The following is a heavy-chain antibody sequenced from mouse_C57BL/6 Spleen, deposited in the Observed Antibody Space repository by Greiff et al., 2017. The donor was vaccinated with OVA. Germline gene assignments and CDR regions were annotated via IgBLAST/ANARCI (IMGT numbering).Heavy chain of an antibody. J-gene: IGHJ1*03. V-gene: IGHV1-39*01. CDR1: GYSFTAYN. D-gene: IGHD1-1*01. CDR3: ARGYYYGSSWYFDV. CDR2: INPNYGTT. Sequence: EVQVVESGPELVKPGASVKISCKASGYSFTAYNMNWVKQSNGKSLEWIGVINPNYGTTSYNQKFKGKATLTVDQSSSTAYMQLNSLTSEDSAVYYCARGYYYGSSWYFDVWGTGTTVTVSS.